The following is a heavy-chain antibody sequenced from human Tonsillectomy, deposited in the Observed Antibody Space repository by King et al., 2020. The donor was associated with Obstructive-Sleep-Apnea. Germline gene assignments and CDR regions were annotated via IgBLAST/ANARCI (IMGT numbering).Heavy chain of an antibody. CDR2: ISYDGSNK. CDR1: RFTFSSYG. J-gene: IGHJ4*02. Sequence: VQLVESGGGVVQPGRSLRLSCATSRFTFSSYGMHWVRQAPGKGLEWVAVISYDGSNKHYADSVKARFTISRDNSKNTLYLQMNSLRAEDTAVYYCAKANYGDYSLGYWGQGTLVTVSS. D-gene: IGHD4-17*01. CDR3: AKANYGDYSLGY. V-gene: IGHV3-30*18.